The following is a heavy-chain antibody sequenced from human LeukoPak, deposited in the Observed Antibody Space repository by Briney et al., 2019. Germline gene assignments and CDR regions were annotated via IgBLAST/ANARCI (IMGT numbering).Heavy chain of an antibody. CDR1: GGSFSGYY. Sequence: SETLSLTCAVYGGSFSGYYWSWIRQPPGKGLEWIGEINHSGSTNYNPSLKSRVTISVDTSKNQFSLKLSSVTAADTAVYYCARRAFLGELTSAWPNWGQGTLVTVSS. D-gene: IGHD3-10*01. CDR3: ARRAFLGELTSAWPN. CDR2: INHSGST. J-gene: IGHJ4*02. V-gene: IGHV4-34*01.